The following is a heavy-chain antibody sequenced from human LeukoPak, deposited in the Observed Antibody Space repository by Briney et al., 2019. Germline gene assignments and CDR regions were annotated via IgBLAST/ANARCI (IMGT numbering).Heavy chain of an antibody. D-gene: IGHD2-15*01. Sequence: GESLKISCKGSGYIFSTYWIAWVRQVPGKGLEWMGIIYPGDSDTRYSPSFQGQVTISADKSISTAYLQWSSLKASDTAMYYCARVVADNWFDPWGQGTLVTVSS. CDR3: ARVVADNWFDP. V-gene: IGHV5-51*01. CDR1: GYIFSTYW. CDR2: IYPGDSDT. J-gene: IGHJ5*02.